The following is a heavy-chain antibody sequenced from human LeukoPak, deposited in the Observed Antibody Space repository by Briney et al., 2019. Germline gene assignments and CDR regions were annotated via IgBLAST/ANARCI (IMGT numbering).Heavy chain of an antibody. Sequence: PSETLSLTCAVYGGSFSGYYWSWIRQPPGKGLEWIGYIYYSGSTNYNPSLKSRVTISVDTSKNQFSLKLSSVTAADTAVYYCARSYGGPIDYWGQGTLVTVSS. J-gene: IGHJ4*02. D-gene: IGHD4/OR15-4a*01. V-gene: IGHV4-59*01. CDR1: GGSFSGYY. CDR3: ARSYGGPIDY. CDR2: IYYSGST.